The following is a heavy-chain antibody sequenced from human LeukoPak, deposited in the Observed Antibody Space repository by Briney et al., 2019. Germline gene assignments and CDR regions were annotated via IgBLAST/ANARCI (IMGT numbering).Heavy chain of an antibody. CDR3: AKAGLRYFDWLSSRNYYFDY. J-gene: IGHJ4*02. CDR2: ISGSGGST. CDR1: GFTVSSNY. Sequence: GGSLRLSCAASGFTVSSNYMSWVRQAPGKGLEWVSAISGSGGSTYYADSVKGRFTISKDNSKNTLYLQMNSLRAEDTAVYYCAKAGLRYFDWLSSRNYYFDYWGQGTLVTVSS. D-gene: IGHD3-9*01. V-gene: IGHV3-23*01.